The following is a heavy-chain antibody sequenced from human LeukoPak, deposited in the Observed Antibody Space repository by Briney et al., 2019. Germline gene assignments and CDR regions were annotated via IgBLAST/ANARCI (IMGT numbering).Heavy chain of an antibody. CDR1: GYSFTSYW. J-gene: IGHJ3*02. CDR3: ASTRSGGHTAMVPRDAFDI. D-gene: IGHD5-18*01. V-gene: IGHV5-51*01. CDR2: IYPGDSDT. Sequence: PGESPKISCKGSGYSFTSYWIGWVRQMPGKGLEWMGIIYPGDSDTRYSPSFQGQVTISADKSISTAYLQWSSLKASDTAMYYCASTRSGGHTAMVPRDAFDIWGQGTMVTVSS.